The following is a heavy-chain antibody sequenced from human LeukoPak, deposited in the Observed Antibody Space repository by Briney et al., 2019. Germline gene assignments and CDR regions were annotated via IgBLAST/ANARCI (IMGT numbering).Heavy chain of an antibody. CDR3: ARDLPAVRSNRGHWFDP. J-gene: IGHJ5*02. CDR1: GGTFSSYA. Sequence: ASVKVSCKASGGTFSSYAISWVRQAPGQGLEWMGRIIPIFGTANYAQKFQGRVTIATDESTSTAYMELSSLRSEDTAVYYCARDLPAVRSNRGHWFDPWGQGTLVTVSS. D-gene: IGHD1-26*01. V-gene: IGHV1-69*05. CDR2: IIPIFGTA.